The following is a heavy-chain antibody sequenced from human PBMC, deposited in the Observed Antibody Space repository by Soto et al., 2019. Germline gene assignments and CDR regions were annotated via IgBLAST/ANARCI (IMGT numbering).Heavy chain of an antibody. V-gene: IGHV1-8*01. J-gene: IGHJ6*02. Sequence: QVQLVQSGAEVKKPGASVKVSCKASGYTFTSYDINWVRQATGQGLEGMGWMHPNSGNTVYAQKFRGRVTLIRTTSIRRAYMGLSSLTSDDTAVYYCARAGTGTTSMDVWGQGTTVT. CDR1: GYTFTSYD. D-gene: IGHD1-1*01. CDR3: ARAGTGTTSMDV. CDR2: MHPNSGNT.